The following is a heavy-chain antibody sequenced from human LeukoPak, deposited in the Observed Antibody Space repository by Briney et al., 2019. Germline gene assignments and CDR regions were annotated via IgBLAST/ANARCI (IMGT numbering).Heavy chain of an antibody. V-gene: IGHV4-34*01. Sequence: SETVSLTCGVSGTSFSSYYWSWIRQTPGKGLEWIGEVNHSGYTNMNPSLKSRVTISVDASKNQFSLRMNTVTAADTAVYFCARMITGHDYWGQGTLVSVSS. CDR1: GTSFSSYY. D-gene: IGHD3-16*01. CDR3: ARMITGHDY. J-gene: IGHJ4*02. CDR2: VNHSGYT.